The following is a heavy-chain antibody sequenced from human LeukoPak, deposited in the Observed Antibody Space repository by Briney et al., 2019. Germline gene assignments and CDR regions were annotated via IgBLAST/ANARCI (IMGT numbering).Heavy chain of an antibody. Sequence: GGSLRLSCAASGFKFSSYGMHWVRQAPGKGLEWVAVIWYDGSKKYYADSVKGRFTISRDNAKNSLYLQMNSLRAEDTAVYYCARSMIAAAGYYYGMDVWGQGTTVTVSS. V-gene: IGHV3-33*01. CDR3: ARSMIAAAGYYYGMDV. D-gene: IGHD6-13*01. CDR2: IWYDGSKK. J-gene: IGHJ6*02. CDR1: GFKFSSYG.